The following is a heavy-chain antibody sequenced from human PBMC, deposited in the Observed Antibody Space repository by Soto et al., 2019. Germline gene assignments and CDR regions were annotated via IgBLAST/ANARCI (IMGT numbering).Heavy chain of an antibody. CDR2: ISYDGSNK. CDR1: GFTFSSYA. CDR3: ARERDIVVVPAATSSYYGMDV. Sequence: QVQLVESGGGVVQPGRSLRLSCAASGFTFSSYAMHWVRQAPGKGLEWVAVISYDGSNKYYADSVKGRFTISRDNSKNTLYLQMNSLRAEDTAVYYCARERDIVVVPAATSSYYGMDVWVQGTTVTVSS. J-gene: IGHJ6*02. D-gene: IGHD2-2*01. V-gene: IGHV3-30-3*01.